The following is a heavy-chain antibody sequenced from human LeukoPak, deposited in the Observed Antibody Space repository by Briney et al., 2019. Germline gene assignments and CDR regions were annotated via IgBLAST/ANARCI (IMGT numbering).Heavy chain of an antibody. CDR2: IYHSGST. V-gene: IGHV4-38-2*02. J-gene: IGHJ5*02. CDR1: GYSISSGYY. Sequence: PSETLSLTCTVSGYSISSGYYWGWIRQPPGKGLEWIGSIYHSGSTYYNPSLKSRVTISVDTSKKQFSLKLSSVTAADTAVYSCARDRSIFGVVRHNWFDPWGQGTLVTVSS. CDR3: ARDRSIFGVVRHNWFDP. D-gene: IGHD3-3*01.